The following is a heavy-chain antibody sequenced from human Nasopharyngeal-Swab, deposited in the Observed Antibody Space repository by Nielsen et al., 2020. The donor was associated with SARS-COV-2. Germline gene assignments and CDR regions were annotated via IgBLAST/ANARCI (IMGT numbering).Heavy chain of an antibody. Sequence: GESLKISCAASGFTFSSYAMSWVRQAPGKGLEWVSAISGSGGSTYYADSVKGRFTISRDNSKNTLYLQMNSLRAEDTAVYYCAGGVRGPWDAFDIWGQGTMVTVSS. CDR2: ISGSGGST. CDR1: GFTFSSYA. D-gene: IGHD3-10*01. J-gene: IGHJ3*02. V-gene: IGHV3-23*01. CDR3: AGGVRGPWDAFDI.